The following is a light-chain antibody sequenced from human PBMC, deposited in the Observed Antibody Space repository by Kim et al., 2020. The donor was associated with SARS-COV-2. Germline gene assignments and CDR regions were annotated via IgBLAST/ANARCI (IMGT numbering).Light chain of an antibody. CDR2: QDS. Sequence: SYELTQPPSVSVSPGQTASITCSGDKLGEKYACWYQQKPGQSPVLVIYQDSKRPSGIPERFSGSNSGNTATLTISGTQAMDEADYYCQAWDSGIVVFGGGTQLTVL. V-gene: IGLV3-1*01. CDR3: QAWDSGIVV. J-gene: IGLJ2*01. CDR1: KLGEKY.